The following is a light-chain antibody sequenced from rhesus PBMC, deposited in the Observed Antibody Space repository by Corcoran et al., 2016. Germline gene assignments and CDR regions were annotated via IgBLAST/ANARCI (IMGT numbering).Light chain of an antibody. V-gene: IGKV1-22*01. CDR2: KAA. CDR1: QGISSW. J-gene: IGKJ3*01. Sequence: DIQMTQSPSSLSASVGDTVTITCRASQGISSWLAWYQQKPGKAPKLLIYKAASLQSGVPSRITGNGSGTDFTLTISSLQSEDFATYYCQQYSSRPFTFGPGTKLDIK. CDR3: QQYSSRPFT.